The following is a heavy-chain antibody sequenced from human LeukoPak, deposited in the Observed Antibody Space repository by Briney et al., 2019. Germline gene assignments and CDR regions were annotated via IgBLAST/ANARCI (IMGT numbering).Heavy chain of an antibody. J-gene: IGHJ3*02. CDR3: TRVQGGTYNTFDI. D-gene: IGHD3-10*01. Sequence: PGGSLRLSCAASGFSLSRAWLSWVRQAPGKGLGWVGSIKTKRDGGTIDYAAPAKGRFTISGDESKDTVYLEMNELKTEDTAVYYCTRVQGGTYNTFDIWGQGTVVTVSS. V-gene: IGHV3-15*01. CDR1: GFSLSRAW. CDR2: IKTKRDGGTI.